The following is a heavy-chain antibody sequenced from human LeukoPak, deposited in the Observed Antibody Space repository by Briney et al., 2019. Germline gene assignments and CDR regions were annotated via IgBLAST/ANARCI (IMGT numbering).Heavy chain of an antibody. Sequence: ASVTVSCKVSGYTLTELSMHWVRRATGKGLEWMGGFDPEDGETIYAQKFQGRVTMTEATSTDTAYMELSSLRSEDTAVYYCATEHYCSGGSCYGYYFDYWGQGTLVTVSS. CDR3: ATEHYCSGGSCYGYYFDY. J-gene: IGHJ4*02. D-gene: IGHD2-15*01. CDR1: GYTLTELS. V-gene: IGHV1-24*01. CDR2: FDPEDGET.